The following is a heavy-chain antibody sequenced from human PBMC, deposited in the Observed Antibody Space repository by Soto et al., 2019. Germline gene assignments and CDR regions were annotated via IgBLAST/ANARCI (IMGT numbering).Heavy chain of an antibody. CDR1: GFTFSSYD. CDR3: ARGAAAGAYSYCGMDG. J-gene: IGHJ6*02. D-gene: IGHD6-13*01. Sequence: GGSLILSCAASGFTFSSYDMHWVRQATGKGLEWVSAIGTAGDTYYPGSVKGRFTISRENAKNSLYLQMNSLRAGDTAVYYCARGAAAGAYSYCGMDGWGQGYTVTV. V-gene: IGHV3-13*01. CDR2: IGTAGDT.